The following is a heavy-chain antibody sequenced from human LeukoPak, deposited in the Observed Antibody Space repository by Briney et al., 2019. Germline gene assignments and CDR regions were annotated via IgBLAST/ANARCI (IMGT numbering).Heavy chain of an antibody. CDR1: GFTFRSYA. CDR2: ISGSGGST. V-gene: IGHV3-23*01. Sequence: PGGSLRLSCAASGFTFRSYAMSWVRQAPGKGLEWVSVISGSGGSTYYRDSVKGRFTISRDNSKNTLYLQMNSLRDEDTAVYYCAKDGTTTITFDYWGQGTLVTVSS. CDR3: AKDGTTTITFDY. J-gene: IGHJ4*02. D-gene: IGHD1-1*01.